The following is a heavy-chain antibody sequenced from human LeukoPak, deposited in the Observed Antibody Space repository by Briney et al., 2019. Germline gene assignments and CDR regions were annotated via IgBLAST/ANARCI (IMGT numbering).Heavy chain of an antibody. D-gene: IGHD3-22*01. CDR3: ARIDYYDSSGYYYERGGWFDP. J-gene: IGHJ5*02. Sequence: PSETLFLTCAVYGGSFSDYYWSWIRQPPGKGLEWIGEINHSGSTNYNPSLKSRVTISVDTSKNQFSLKLSSVTAADTAVYYCARIDYYDSSGYYYERGGWFDPWGQGTLVTVSS. CDR2: INHSGST. V-gene: IGHV4-34*01. CDR1: GGSFSDYY.